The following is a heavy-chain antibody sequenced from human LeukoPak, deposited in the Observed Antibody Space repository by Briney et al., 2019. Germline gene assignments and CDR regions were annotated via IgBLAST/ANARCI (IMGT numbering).Heavy chain of an antibody. CDR2: INHSGST. V-gene: IGHV4-34*01. D-gene: IGHD2-2*01. CDR1: GGSFGGYY. J-gene: IGHJ5*02. CDR3: ARGSLLLGYCSSASCYRGLYNWFDP. Sequence: PSETLSLTCAVYGGSFGGYYWSWIRQPPGKGLEWIGEINHSGSTNYNPSLKSRVTISVDTSKNQFSLKLSSVTAADTAVYYCARGSLLLGYCSSASCYRGLYNWFDPWGQGTLVTVSS.